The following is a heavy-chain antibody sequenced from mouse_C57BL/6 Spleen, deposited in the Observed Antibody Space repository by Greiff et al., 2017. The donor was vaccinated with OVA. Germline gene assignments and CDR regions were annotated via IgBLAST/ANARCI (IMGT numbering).Heavy chain of an antibody. CDR1: GYSITSGYY. CDR3: ARGGYYGSPSYWYFDV. CDR2: ISYDGSN. V-gene: IGHV3-6*01. D-gene: IGHD1-1*01. Sequence: EVQRVESGPGLVKPSQSLSLTCSVTGYSITSGYYWNWIRQFPGNKLEWMGYISYDGSNNYNPSLKNRISITRDTSKNQFFLKLNSVTTEDTATYYCARGGYYGSPSYWYFDVWGTGTTVTVSS. J-gene: IGHJ1*03.